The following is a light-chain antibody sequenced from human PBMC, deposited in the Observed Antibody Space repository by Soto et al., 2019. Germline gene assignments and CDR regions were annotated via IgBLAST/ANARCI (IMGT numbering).Light chain of an antibody. CDR1: RGISSN. V-gene: IGKV3-15*01. J-gene: IGKJ1*01. Sequence: IVMTQSPATLSVSPGERATLSCRASRGISSNLAWYQQKPGQAPRLLIHDASTRATGIPARFSGSGSGTDFTLTISRLEPEDFAVYYCQQYGSSGTFGQGTKVDI. CDR2: DAS. CDR3: QQYGSSGT.